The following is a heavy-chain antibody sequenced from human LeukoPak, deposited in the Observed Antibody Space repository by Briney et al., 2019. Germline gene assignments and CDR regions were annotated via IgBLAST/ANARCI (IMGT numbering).Heavy chain of an antibody. CDR3: ARDAGEAVTGTIYDC. CDR1: GFTVSSNY. Sequence: GGSLRLSCAASGFTVSSNYMSWVRQAPGKGLEWVSVIGTTGDTFYSDSVKGRFTISRENPETSLNLQMDSLRAEDTAVYYCARDAGEAVTGTIYDCWGQGTLVTVSS. D-gene: IGHD6-19*01. CDR2: IGTTGDT. J-gene: IGHJ4*02. V-gene: IGHV3-13*01.